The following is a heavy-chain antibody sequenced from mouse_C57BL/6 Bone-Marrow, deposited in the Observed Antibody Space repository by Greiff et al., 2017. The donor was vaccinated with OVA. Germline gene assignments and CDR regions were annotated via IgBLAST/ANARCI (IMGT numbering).Heavy chain of an antibody. CDR3: ARTRILLLLELDY. Sequence: VQVVESGPGLVQPSQSLSITCTVSGFSLTSYGVHWVRQSPGKGLEWLGVIWSGGSTDYNAAFISRLSISKDNSKSQVFFKMNSLQADDTAIYYCARTRILLLLELDYWGQGTSVTVSS. CDR1: GFSLTSYG. J-gene: IGHJ4*01. V-gene: IGHV2-2*01. D-gene: IGHD1-1*01. CDR2: IWSGGST.